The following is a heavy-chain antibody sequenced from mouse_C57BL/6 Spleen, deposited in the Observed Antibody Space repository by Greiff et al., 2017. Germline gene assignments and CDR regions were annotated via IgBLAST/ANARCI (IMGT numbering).Heavy chain of an antibody. CDR2: IYPSDSET. CDR1: GYTFTSYW. J-gene: IGHJ2*01. CDR3: ARGGDYYGLDY. V-gene: IGHV1-61*01. Sequence: VQLQQPGAELVRPGSSVKLSCKASGYTFTSYWMDWVKQRPGQGLEWIGNIYPSDSETHYNQKFKDKATLTVDKSSSTAYMQLSSLTSEDSAVYYCARGGDYYGLDYWGQGTTLTVSS. D-gene: IGHD1-1*01.